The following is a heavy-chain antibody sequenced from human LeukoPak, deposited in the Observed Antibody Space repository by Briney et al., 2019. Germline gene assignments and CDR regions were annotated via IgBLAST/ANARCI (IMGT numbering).Heavy chain of an antibody. D-gene: IGHD3-22*01. CDR3: ARFDSSGYYDY. CDR1: GFIFSNNY. Sequence: GGSLRLSCAASGFIFSNNYMSWVRQAPGKGLEWVSLIYSDGSTYYADSVKGRFTISRDNAKNSLYLQMNSLRAEDTAVYYCARFDSSGYYDYWGQGTLVTVSS. V-gene: IGHV3-66*01. J-gene: IGHJ4*02. CDR2: IYSDGST.